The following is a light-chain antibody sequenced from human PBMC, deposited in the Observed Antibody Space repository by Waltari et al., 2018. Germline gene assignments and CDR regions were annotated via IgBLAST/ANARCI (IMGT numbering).Light chain of an antibody. CDR1: TTNIRPLPV. J-gene: IGLJ2*01. CDR3: QSFDSSPSGSHVV. Sequence: QSVLTHPPSVSGAQGPTVTITCIWVTTNIRPLPVLHRTHPQLPETAPRLLIYGNTNRPSGVPDRFSATKSGMSASLAITGLQSGDEAHYFCQSFDSSPSGSHVVFGGGTKLTVL. CDR2: GNT. V-gene: IGLV1-40*01.